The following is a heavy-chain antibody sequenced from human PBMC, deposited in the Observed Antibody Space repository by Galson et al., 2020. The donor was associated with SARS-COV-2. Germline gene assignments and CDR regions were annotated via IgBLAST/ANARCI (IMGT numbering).Heavy chain of an antibody. CDR3: ARDKKLPYYFDY. Sequence: SLRLSCAASGFTFSIYGMHWVRLAPGKGLEWVAVISYDGSDRYYADSVKGRFTISRDNSKNTLFLEMSGLRAEDTAVYYCARDKKLPYYFDYWGQGTLVTVSS. V-gene: IGHV3-30-3*01. CDR2: ISYDGSDR. CDR1: GFTFSIYG. J-gene: IGHJ4*02.